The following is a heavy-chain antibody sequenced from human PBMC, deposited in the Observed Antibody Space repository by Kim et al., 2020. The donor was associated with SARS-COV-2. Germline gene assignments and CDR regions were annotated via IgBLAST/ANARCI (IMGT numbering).Heavy chain of an antibody. CDR3: ATDEATIGDY. V-gene: IGHV3-15*01. Sequence: TDYTEPEKCQFTISRDETKNTLYLKMNSLKTEDTAVYYCATDEATIGDYWGQGTLVTVSS. D-gene: IGHD5-12*01. J-gene: IGHJ4*02. CDR2: T.